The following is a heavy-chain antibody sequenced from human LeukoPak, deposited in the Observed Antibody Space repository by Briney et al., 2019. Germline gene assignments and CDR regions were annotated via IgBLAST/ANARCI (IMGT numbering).Heavy chain of an antibody. CDR3: ARDHSNDFWSGSGPLYYMDV. CDR1: GYTFTGYY. J-gene: IGHJ6*03. D-gene: IGHD3-3*01. Sequence: ASVKVSCKASGYTFTGYYMHWVRQAPGQGLEWMGWINPNSGGTNYAQKFQGRVTMTRDTSISTAYMELSRLRSDDTAVYYCARDHSNDFWSGSGPLYYMDVWGKGTTVTVSS. CDR2: INPNSGGT. V-gene: IGHV1-2*02.